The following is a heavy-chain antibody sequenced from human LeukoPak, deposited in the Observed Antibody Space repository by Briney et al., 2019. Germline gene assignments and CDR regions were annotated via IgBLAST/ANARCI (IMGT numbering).Heavy chain of an antibody. J-gene: IGHJ4*02. D-gene: IGHD3-10*01. CDR3: GGRGF. CDR2: IYASGTT. V-gene: IGHV4-4*08. CDR1: GGSISSNC. Sequence: SVTLSLTCTVSGGSISSNCWSWIRQPPGKGLEWIGCIYASGTTNYNPSLRGRLTISVDTSNSQFSLTVTSVTAADTAVYYCGGRGFWGQGTLVTVSS.